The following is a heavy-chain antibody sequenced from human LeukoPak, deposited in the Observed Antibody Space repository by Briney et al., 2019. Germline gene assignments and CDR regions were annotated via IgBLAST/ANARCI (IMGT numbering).Heavy chain of an antibody. D-gene: IGHD6-19*01. CDR1: GYSFTSYW. Sequence: GESLKISCKGSGYSFTSYWIGWARQMPGKGLEWMGIIYPGDSDTRYSPSFQGQVTISADTSISTAYLQCSSVKASDIAMYYCARQDMAVAGTGGAFDIWGQGTMVTVSS. CDR2: IYPGDSDT. J-gene: IGHJ3*02. CDR3: ARQDMAVAGTGGAFDI. V-gene: IGHV5-51*01.